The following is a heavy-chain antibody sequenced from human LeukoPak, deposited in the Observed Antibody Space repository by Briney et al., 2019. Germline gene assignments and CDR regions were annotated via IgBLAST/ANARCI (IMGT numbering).Heavy chain of an antibody. J-gene: IGHJ3*02. CDR2: ISGSGGST. V-gene: IGHV3-23*01. CDR1: GFTFSSYA. D-gene: IGHD3-3*01. CDR3: AKDAARLAIFGVVTGRAFDI. Sequence: PGGSLRLSCAASGFTFSSYAMSWVRQAPGKGLEWVSAISGSGGSTYYADSVKGRFTISRDNSKNTLYLQMNSLRAENTAVYYCAKDAARLAIFGVVTGRAFDIWGQGTMVTVPS.